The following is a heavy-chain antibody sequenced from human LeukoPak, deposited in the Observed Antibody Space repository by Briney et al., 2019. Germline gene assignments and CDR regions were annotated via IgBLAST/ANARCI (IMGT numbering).Heavy chain of an antibody. CDR3: ARDSPYDSSGYADAFDI. J-gene: IGHJ3*02. D-gene: IGHD3-22*01. CDR2: IIPIFGTA. Sequence: ASVKVSCKASGGTFSSYAISWVRQAPGQGLEWMGGIIPIFGTANYAQKFQGRVTITTDESTSTAYMELSSLRSEDAAVYYCARDSPYDSSGYADAFDIWGQGTMVTVSS. CDR1: GGTFSSYA. V-gene: IGHV1-69*05.